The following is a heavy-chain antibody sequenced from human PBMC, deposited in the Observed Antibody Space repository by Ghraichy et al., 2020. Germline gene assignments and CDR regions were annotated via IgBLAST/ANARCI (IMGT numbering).Heavy chain of an antibody. D-gene: IGHD3-9*01. J-gene: IGHJ6*02. CDR1: GFTFSSYA. CDR3: AKGRDYDILTGYYFGDLDYYGKDV. CDR2: ISGSGGST. V-gene: IGHV3-23*01. Sequence: GGSLRLSCAASGFTFSSYAMSWVRQAPGKGLEWVSAISGSGGSTYYADSVKGRFTISRDNSKNTLYLQMNSLRAEDTAVYYCAKGRDYDILTGYYFGDLDYYGKDVWGQGTTVTVSS.